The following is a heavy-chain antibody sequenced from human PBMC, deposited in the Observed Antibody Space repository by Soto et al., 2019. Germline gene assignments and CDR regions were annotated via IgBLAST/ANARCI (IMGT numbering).Heavy chain of an antibody. J-gene: IGHJ6*02. Sequence: QVQLVQSGAEVKKPGASVKVSCKASGYTFTSYGISWVRQAPGQGLEWMGWINGYNGNTNHAQKLQGRVTMRPDTSTSTAYMELRSLRSDDSAVYYGSRMGDFPYYCYGMDVWGQGTTVTVSS. CDR2: INGYNGNT. D-gene: IGHD3-16*01. CDR1: GYTFTSYG. CDR3: SRMGDFPYYCYGMDV. V-gene: IGHV1-18*01.